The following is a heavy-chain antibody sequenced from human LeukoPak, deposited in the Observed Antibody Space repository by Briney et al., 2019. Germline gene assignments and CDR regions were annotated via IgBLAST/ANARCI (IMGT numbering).Heavy chain of an antibody. J-gene: IGHJ4*02. D-gene: IGHD3-10*01. CDR3: TTPSLGSGRSDY. CDR2: IKSKTDGGTT. V-gene: IGHV3-15*01. Sequence: GGSLRLSCAASGFTFSNAWMTWVRQAPGKGLEWVGRIKSKTDGGTTDYAAPMKGRFTISRDDSENTLYLQMNSLKTDDTAVYYCTTPSLGSGRSDYWGQGTLVTVSS. CDR1: GFTFSNAW.